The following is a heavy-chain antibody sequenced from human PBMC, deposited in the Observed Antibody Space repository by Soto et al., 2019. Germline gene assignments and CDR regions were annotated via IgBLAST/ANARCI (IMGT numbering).Heavy chain of an antibody. V-gene: IGHV4-39*07. CDR1: GGSISSSSYY. CDR3: ARDSPTPSYGMDV. CDR2: IYYSGST. Sequence: SETLSLTCTVSGGSISSSSYYWGWIRQPPGKGLEWIGSIYYSGSTYYNPSLKSRVTISVDTSKNQFSLKLSSVTAADTAVYYCARDSPTPSYGMDVWGQGTTVTVSS. J-gene: IGHJ6*02.